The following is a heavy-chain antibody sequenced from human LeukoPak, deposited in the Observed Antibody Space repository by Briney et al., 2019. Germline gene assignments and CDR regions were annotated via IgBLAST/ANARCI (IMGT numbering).Heavy chain of an antibody. Sequence: GGSLRLSCAASGFTFSSYSMNWVRQAPGKGLEWVSYISSSSSTIYYADSVKGRFTISRDNAKNSLYLQMNSLRAEDTAVYYCAREPGVAAAGQNWFDSWGQGTLVTVSS. CDR1: GFTFSSYS. V-gene: IGHV3-48*01. CDR3: AREPGVAAAGQNWFDS. D-gene: IGHD6-13*01. J-gene: IGHJ5*01. CDR2: ISSSSSTI.